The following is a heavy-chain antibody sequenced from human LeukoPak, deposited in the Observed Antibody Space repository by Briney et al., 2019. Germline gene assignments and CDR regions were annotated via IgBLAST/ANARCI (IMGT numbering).Heavy chain of an antibody. D-gene: IGHD2-15*01. CDR1: GGSISSSNW. CDR3: ARGGVYCSGGSCYYNFDY. V-gene: IGHV4-4*02. CDR2: IYHSGST. J-gene: IGHJ4*02. Sequence: SETLSLTCAVSGGSISSSNWWSWVRQPPGKGLEWIGEIYHSGSTNYNPSLKSRVTISVDTSKNQFSLKLSSVTAADTAVYYCARGGVYCSGGSCYYNFDYWGQGTLVTVSS.